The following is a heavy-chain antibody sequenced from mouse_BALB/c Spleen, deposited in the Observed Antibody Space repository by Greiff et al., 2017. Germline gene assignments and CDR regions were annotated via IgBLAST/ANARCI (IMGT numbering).Heavy chain of an antibody. J-gene: IGHJ2*01. V-gene: IGHV14-1*02. CDR3: ARHRYDVALDY. CDR2: IDPENGNT. Sequence: EVQLMESGAELVRPGALVKLSCKASGFNIKDYYMHWVKQRPEQGLEWIGWIDPENGNTIYDPKFQGKASITADTSSNTAYLQLSSLTSEDTAVYYCARHRYDVALDYWGQGTTLTVSS. D-gene: IGHD2-14*01. CDR1: GFNIKDYY.